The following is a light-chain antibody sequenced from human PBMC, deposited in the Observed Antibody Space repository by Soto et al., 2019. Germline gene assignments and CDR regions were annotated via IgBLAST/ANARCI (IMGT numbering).Light chain of an antibody. J-gene: IGLJ1*01. CDR1: SGDVGSYIH. CDR2: DVD. Sequence: QSVLTQPRSVSGSPGQSVSISCTGTSGDVGSYIHVSWYQQHPGRAPKLMIYDVDERPSGVPDRFSGSKSGNTASLTISGLQAEDEADDYCCSYAGSYTYSWVFGTGTKVTVL. V-gene: IGLV2-11*01. CDR3: CSYAGSYTYSWV.